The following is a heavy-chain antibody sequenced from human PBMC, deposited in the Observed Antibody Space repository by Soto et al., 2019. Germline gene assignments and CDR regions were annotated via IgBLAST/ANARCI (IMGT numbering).Heavy chain of an antibody. CDR3: ARPRSGSYRLDYYGMDV. CDR1: GYSFTNYC. V-gene: IGHV5-51*01. D-gene: IGHD3-10*01. J-gene: IGHJ6*02. Sequence: GESLKMSCKGAGYSFTNYCIAWVRQMPGKGLEWMGIIYPGDSDTRYSPSFQGQVTISADKSISTAYLQWRSLRASDTAMYYCARPRSGSYRLDYYGMDVWGQGTTVTVSS. CDR2: IYPGDSDT.